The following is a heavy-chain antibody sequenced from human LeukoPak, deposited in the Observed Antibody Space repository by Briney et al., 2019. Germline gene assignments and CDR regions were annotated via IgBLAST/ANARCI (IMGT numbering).Heavy chain of an antibody. D-gene: IGHD3-22*01. Sequence: SETLSLTCTVSGGSISSYYWSWIRQPAGKGLEWIGRIYTSGSTYYNPSLKSRVTISVDTSKNQFSLKLSSVTAADTAVYYCARQGGYYDSSGYPPFDYWGQGTLVTVSS. CDR1: GGSISSYY. CDR3: ARQGGYYDSSGYPPFDY. CDR2: IYTSGST. V-gene: IGHV4-4*07. J-gene: IGHJ4*02.